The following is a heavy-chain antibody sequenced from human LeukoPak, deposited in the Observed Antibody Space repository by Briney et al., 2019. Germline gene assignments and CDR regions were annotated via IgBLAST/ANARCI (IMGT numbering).Heavy chain of an antibody. V-gene: IGHV3-30-3*01. J-gene: IGHJ4*02. D-gene: IGHD5-24*01. CDR3: ARRDDYGDY. CDR2: ISNDGSNR. Sequence: PGGSLRLSCAASGFTFSSYDMHWVRQAPGKGLEWVAVISNDGSNRYYADSVKGRFTISRDNSKNTLYLQMNSLRAEDTAVYYCARRDDYGDYWGQGTLVTVSS. CDR1: GFTFSSYD.